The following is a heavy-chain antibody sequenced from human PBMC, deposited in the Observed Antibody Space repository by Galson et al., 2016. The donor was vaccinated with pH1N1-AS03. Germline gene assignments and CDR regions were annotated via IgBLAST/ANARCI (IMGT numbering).Heavy chain of an antibody. CDR2: ISGNGANT. Sequence: SLRLSCATSGFTFNNYAMNWVRQAPGKGLEWVSTISGNGANTSYGDSVRGRFTISRDNSKSTLYLQMNSLRAEDTAIYYCAKVPYSYDKSVFNSWGQGTLVTVSS. CDR1: GFTFNNYA. V-gene: IGHV3-23*01. J-gene: IGHJ4*02. D-gene: IGHD3-22*01. CDR3: AKVPYSYDKSVFNS.